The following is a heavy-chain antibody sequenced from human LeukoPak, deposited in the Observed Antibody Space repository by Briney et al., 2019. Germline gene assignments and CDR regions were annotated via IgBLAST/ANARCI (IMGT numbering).Heavy chain of an antibody. CDR1: GFSFNTLGMG. V-gene: IGHV2-70*11. J-gene: IGHJ4*02. Sequence: SGPTLVNPTQTLTLTCTFSGFSFNTLGMGVSWIRQPPGKALEWLARIDWEDDKYYNTYLKTRLTISKDTSRKQVVLRMTNMDPVDTATYFCARAPPNIAVVGTWFDYWGQGILVTVSS. D-gene: IGHD6-19*01. CDR3: ARAPPNIAVVGTWFDY. CDR2: IDWEDDK.